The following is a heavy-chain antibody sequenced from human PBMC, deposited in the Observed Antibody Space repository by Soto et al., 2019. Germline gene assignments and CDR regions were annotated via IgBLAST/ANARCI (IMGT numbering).Heavy chain of an antibody. J-gene: IGHJ6*02. Sequence: PGESLKISCQGSGGRFTSYWISWVRQMPGKGLEWMGRIDPSDSYTNYSPSFQGHVAISADKSISTAYLQWSSLKASDTAMYYCARLSEYSSSWYDVVDSLWVFDYYYYGMDVWGQGTTVTVSS. CDR1: GGRFTSYW. CDR3: ARLSEYSSSWYDVVDSLWVFDYYYYGMDV. CDR2: IDPSDSYT. D-gene: IGHD6-13*01. V-gene: IGHV5-10-1*01.